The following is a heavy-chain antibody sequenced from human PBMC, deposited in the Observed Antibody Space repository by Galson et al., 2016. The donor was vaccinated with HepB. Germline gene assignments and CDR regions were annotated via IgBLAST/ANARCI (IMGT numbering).Heavy chain of an antibody. CDR1: GFTFNISA. V-gene: IGHV3-48*03. CDR2: ANSGGYAV. Sequence: LRLSCAASGFTFNISAMAWVRQVPGKGLEWVSSANSGGYAVYADSLKGRFTISRDNAKNSVDLQMDSLRSEDTALYYCARGPGSFSYWGQGILVTVSS. CDR3: ARGPGSFSY. J-gene: IGHJ4*02. D-gene: IGHD1-26*01.